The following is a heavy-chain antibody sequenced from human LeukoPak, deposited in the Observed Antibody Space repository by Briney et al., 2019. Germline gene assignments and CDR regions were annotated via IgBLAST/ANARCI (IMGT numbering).Heavy chain of an antibody. Sequence: PGGSLRLSCAASGFTFSSYEMNWVRQAPGKGLEWVSYISSSGSTIYYADSVKGRFTISRDNSKNSLYLQMNSLRAEDNALYYCAKDMAAYYYASGNIDYWGQGTLVTVSS. CDR1: GFTFSSYE. CDR2: ISSSGSTI. V-gene: IGHV3-48*03. J-gene: IGHJ4*02. D-gene: IGHD3-10*01. CDR3: AKDMAAYYYASGNIDY.